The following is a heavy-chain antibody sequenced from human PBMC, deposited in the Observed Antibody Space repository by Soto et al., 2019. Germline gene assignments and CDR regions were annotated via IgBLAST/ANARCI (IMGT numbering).Heavy chain of an antibody. Sequence: PGGSLRLSCAASGFTFTNYAMTWARQDPGKGLEWVSSLLRSGSTTYYADSVKGRFTISSDISANSLYLQMDSLRAEDTAVYYCAKDAVSGDGIWLPEYWGEETVVNFSS. D-gene: IGHD4-17*01. CDR3: AKDAVSGDGIWLPEY. CDR2: LLRSGSTT. CDR1: GFTFTNYA. J-gene: IGHJ4*02. V-gene: IGHV3-23*01.